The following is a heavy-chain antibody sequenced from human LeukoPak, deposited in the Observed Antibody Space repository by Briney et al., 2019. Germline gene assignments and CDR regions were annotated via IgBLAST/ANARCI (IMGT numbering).Heavy chain of an antibody. CDR3: ARGGVNPVDH. CDR2: MNEYSTTI. D-gene: IGHD1-14*01. CDR1: GFPFNSFW. J-gene: IGHJ4*02. Sequence: GGSLRLSCAASGFPFNSFWMHWVRQAPGKGLVWVSDMNEYSTTIRYADSVKGRFTIPRDNAKSILYLQMNNLRAEDTAMYFCARGGVNPVDHWGQGTLVTVSS. V-gene: IGHV3-74*01.